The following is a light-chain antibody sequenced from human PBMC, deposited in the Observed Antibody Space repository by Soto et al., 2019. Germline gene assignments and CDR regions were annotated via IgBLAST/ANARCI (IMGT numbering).Light chain of an antibody. CDR2: AAS. J-gene: IGKJ5*01. CDR1: QDISKW. V-gene: IGKV1-12*01. CDR3: QQLNSDPPIT. Sequence: DIQMTQSPSFVSASVGDRVTITCRASQDISKWLAWYQQKPGRAPKILIFAASTLQRGVPSRFSGSGSGTDFTLTISSLQPEDSATYYCQQLNSDPPITFGQGTRLEI.